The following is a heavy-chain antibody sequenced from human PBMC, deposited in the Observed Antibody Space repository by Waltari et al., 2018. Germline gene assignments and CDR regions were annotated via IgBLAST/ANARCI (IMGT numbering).Heavy chain of an antibody. CDR3: ARARIAVAGPFDY. CDR2: ISYDGSNK. J-gene: IGHJ4*02. Sequence: QVQLVESGGGVVQPGRSLRLSCPAAGFTFTTYPMHSARPAPGKGLEWVAVISYDGSNKYYADSVKGRFTISRDNSKNTLYLQMNSLRAEDTAVYYCARARIAVAGPFDYWGQGTLVTVSS. V-gene: IGHV3-30-3*01. CDR1: GFTFTTYP. D-gene: IGHD6-19*01.